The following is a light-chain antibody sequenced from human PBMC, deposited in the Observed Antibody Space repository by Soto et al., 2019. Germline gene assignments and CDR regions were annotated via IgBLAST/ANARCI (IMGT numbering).Light chain of an antibody. CDR1: QSISSW. V-gene: IGKV1-5*03. Sequence: DIQMTQSPSTLSASVGDRVTITCRASQSISSWLAWYQQKPGKAPKLLIYKASSSESGVPSRFSGSGSGTEFTLTISSLQPDDFATYYCQQYNSYWTFGQGTKVDXK. CDR2: KAS. CDR3: QQYNSYWT. J-gene: IGKJ1*01.